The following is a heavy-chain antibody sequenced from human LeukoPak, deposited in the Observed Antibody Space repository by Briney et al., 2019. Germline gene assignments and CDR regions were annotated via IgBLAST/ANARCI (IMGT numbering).Heavy chain of an antibody. D-gene: IGHD5-18*01. V-gene: IGHV3-30-3*01. Sequence: GGSLRLSCAASGFTFSSYAMHWVRQAPGKGLEWVAVISYDGSNKYYADSVKGRFTISRVNSKNTLYLQMNSLRAEDTAVYYCARDTFGNTAMVKRNFNWFDPWGQGTLVTVSS. CDR3: ARDTFGNTAMVKRNFNWFDP. CDR2: ISYDGSNK. J-gene: IGHJ5*02. CDR1: GFTFSSYA.